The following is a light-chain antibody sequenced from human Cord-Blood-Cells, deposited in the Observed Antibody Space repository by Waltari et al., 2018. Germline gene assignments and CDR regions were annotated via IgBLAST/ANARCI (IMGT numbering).Light chain of an antibody. CDR3: QQYNNWPPWT. CDR2: GAS. CDR1: QSVSSN. V-gene: IGKV3-15*01. J-gene: IGKJ1*01. Sequence: EIVMTQSPATLSVSPGERAILSCRASQSVSSNLAWYQPKPGQAPRLLIYGASTRATGIPARFSGSGSGTEFTLTISSLQSEDFAVYYCQQYNNWPPWTFGQGTKVEIK.